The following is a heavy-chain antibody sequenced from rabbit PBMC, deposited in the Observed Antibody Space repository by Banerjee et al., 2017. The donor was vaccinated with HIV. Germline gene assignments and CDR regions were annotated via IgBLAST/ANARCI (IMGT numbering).Heavy chain of an antibody. J-gene: IGHJ4*01. Sequence: QQQLEESGGGLVKPEGSLTLTCKASGFDFSSNAVCWVRQAPGKGLEWIACIDADSSIYHASWAKGRFTGSRTSSTTVTLQMTSLTAADTATYFCARSPHDANSWYFNLWGQGTLVTVS. D-gene: IGHD6-1*01. V-gene: IGHV1S45*01. CDR2: IDADSSI. CDR3: ARSPHDANSWYFNL. CDR1: GFDFSSNA.